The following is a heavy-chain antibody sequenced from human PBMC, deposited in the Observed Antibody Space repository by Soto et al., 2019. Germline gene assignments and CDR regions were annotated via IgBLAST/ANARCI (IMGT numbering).Heavy chain of an antibody. D-gene: IGHD6-6*01. CDR2: IYSGGST. CDR3: ARDWVAARGVLYWYFDL. J-gene: IGHJ2*01. Sequence: EVQLVESGGGLVQPGGSLRLSCAASGFTVSSNYMSWVRQAPGKGLEWVSVIYSGGSTYYADSVKGRFTISRDNSKNTLYLQMNSLRAEDTAVYYCARDWVAARGVLYWYFDLWGRGTLVTVSS. V-gene: IGHV3-66*01. CDR1: GFTVSSNY.